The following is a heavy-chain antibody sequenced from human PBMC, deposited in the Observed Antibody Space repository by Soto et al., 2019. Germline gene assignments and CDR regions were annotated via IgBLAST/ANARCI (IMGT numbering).Heavy chain of an antibody. Sequence: QVQLVESGGGVAPSGRSLRLSCAASGFTFSDHDIHWVRQAPGKGLEWLAVISYDGGVKYYADSVKGRFTLSRDNIKNTLFLQMNGLRPEDKAIYYCARDSSRGTTTWGYFYYRGTDVWGQGTAVTVSS. D-gene: IGHD1-1*01. CDR3: ARDSSRGTTTWGYFYYRGTDV. CDR2: ISYDGGVK. CDR1: GFTFSDHD. J-gene: IGHJ6*02. V-gene: IGHV3-30*03.